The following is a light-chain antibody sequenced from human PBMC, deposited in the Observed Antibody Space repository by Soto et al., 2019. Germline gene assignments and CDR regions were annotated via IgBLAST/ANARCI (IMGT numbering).Light chain of an antibody. J-gene: IGKJ1*01. V-gene: IGKV1-5*01. CDR1: QSISSW. CDR3: QQYGTYLWT. Sequence: IQMTQSPSTLSASLGDRVTITCRASQSISSWLAWYQQKPGKAPKLLIYDASRLESGVPSRFSGSGSGTEFTLTISSLQPDDFATYYCQQYGTYLWTFGQGTKVDIK. CDR2: DAS.